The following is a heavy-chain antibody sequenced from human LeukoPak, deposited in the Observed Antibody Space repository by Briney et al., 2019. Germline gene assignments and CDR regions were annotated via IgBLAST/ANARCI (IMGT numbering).Heavy chain of an antibody. D-gene: IGHD3-16*01. CDR2: VFPTGTT. J-gene: IGHJ5*02. V-gene: IGHV4-4*09. CDR1: GGSLRSFY. CDR3: ARNGNYGLGWFDP. Sequence: SETLSLTCTVSGGSLRSFYWSWIRQPPGKGPEWIGFVFPTGTTDYNPSLRSRVAMSVDMSENQFSLKLSSVTAADTAVYYCARNGNYGLGWFDPWGQGTLVTVSS.